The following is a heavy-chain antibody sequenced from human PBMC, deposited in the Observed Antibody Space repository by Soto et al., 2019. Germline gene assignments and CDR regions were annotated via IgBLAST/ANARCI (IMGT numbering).Heavy chain of an antibody. Sequence: SETLSLTCTVSGGSISSSSYYWGWIRQPPGKGLEWIGSIYYSGSTYYNPSLKSRVTISVDTSKNQFSLKLSSVTAADTAVYYCASTYSSSWYGWGRVIWGQGTMVTVSS. D-gene: IGHD6-13*01. CDR3: ASTYSSSWYGWGRVI. V-gene: IGHV4-39*01. J-gene: IGHJ3*02. CDR1: GGSISSSSYY. CDR2: IYYSGST.